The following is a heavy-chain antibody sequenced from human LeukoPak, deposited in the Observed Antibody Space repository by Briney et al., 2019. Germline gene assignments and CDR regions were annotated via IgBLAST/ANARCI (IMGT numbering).Heavy chain of an antibody. D-gene: IGHD2-2*02. CDR1: GYSIISGYS. CDR2: FHYSGST. J-gene: IGHJ5*02. Sequence: SETLSLTCTVSGYSIISGYSWEWIRQPPGKGLEWIGSFHYSGSTYYNPSLMSRVTISGDTSKNQFSLRLSSVTAADTAVYYCARAYCSSTSCCTEGWFDPWGQGTLVTVSS. V-gene: IGHV4-38-2*02. CDR3: ARAYCSSTSCCTEGWFDP.